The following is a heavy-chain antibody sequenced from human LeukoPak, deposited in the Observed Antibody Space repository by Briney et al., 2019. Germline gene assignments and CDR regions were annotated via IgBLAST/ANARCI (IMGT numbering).Heavy chain of an antibody. Sequence: VASVKVSCKASGYTFTSYDINWVRQATGQGLEWMGWMNPNSGNTGYAQKLQGRVTMTTDTSTSTAYMELKSLRSDDTAVYYCARDVRKMGIVGAPSCDYWGQGTLVTVSS. CDR3: ARDVRKMGIVGAPSCDY. CDR1: GYTFTSYD. CDR2: MNPNSGNT. D-gene: IGHD1-26*01. J-gene: IGHJ4*02. V-gene: IGHV1-8*02.